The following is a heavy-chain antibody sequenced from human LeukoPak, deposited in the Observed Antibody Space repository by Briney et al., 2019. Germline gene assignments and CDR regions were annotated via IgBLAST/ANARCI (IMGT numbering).Heavy chain of an antibody. J-gene: IGHJ4*02. V-gene: IGHV7-4-1*02. CDR1: GYTFTSYA. D-gene: IGHD3-3*01. CDR3: ARDPYDFWSGYYVSTGY. CDR2: INTNTGNP. Sequence: ASVKVSCKASGYTFTSYAMNWVRQAPGQGLEWMGWINTNTGNPTYAQGFTGRFVFSLDTSVSTAYLQISSLKAEDTAVYYCARDPYDFWSGYYVSTGYWGQGTLVTVSS.